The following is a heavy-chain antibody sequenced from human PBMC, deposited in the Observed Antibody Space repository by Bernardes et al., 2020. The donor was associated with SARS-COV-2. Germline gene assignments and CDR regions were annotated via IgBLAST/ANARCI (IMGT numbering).Heavy chain of an antibody. J-gene: IGHJ3*01. CDR2: INPNSGGT. V-gene: IGHV1-2*02. Sequence: ASVKVSCKASGYTFTGHYMHWVRQAPGQGLEWMGWINPNSGGTNYAQKFQGRVTMTMDTSISTAYMELSRLGSDDTAVYYCARDFGVGLDALDFWGQGTMVTVSS. D-gene: IGHD3-10*01. CDR1: GYTFTGHY. CDR3: ARDFGVGLDALDF.